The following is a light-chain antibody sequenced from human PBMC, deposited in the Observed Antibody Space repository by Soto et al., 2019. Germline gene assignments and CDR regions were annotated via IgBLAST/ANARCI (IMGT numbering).Light chain of an antibody. Sequence: DLQMTQSPSTLSASVGDRVTITCRASQSISSWLAWYQQKPGRAPKLLIYKASSLETGVPSRFSGSGSGTEFTLIISSLQPDDFASYYCQQYGSPSPWKFGQGTKVEIK. CDR2: KAS. J-gene: IGKJ1*01. CDR3: QQYGSPSPWK. V-gene: IGKV1-5*03. CDR1: QSISSW.